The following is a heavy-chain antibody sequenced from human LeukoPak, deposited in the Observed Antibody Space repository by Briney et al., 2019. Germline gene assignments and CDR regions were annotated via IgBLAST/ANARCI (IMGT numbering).Heavy chain of an antibody. D-gene: IGHD6-13*01. CDR3: ARDSGYQRVFDY. Sequence: SETLSLTCTASGGSISSSSYYWGWIRQPPGKGLEWIGSIYYSGSTYYNPSLKSRVTISVDTSKNQFSLKLSSVTAADTAVYYCARDSGYQRVFDYWGQGTLVTVSS. CDR2: IYYSGST. J-gene: IGHJ4*02. V-gene: IGHV4-39*02. CDR1: GGSISSSSYY.